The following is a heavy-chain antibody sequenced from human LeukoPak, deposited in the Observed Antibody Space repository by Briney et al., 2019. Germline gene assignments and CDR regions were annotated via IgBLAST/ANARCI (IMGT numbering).Heavy chain of an antibody. V-gene: IGHV3-23*01. J-gene: IGHJ6*02. CDR1: GFTFSSYA. CDR2: ITASGDST. CDR3: AKSAFFEYGMDV. D-gene: IGHD3-3*01. Sequence: PGGSLRLSCAASGFTFSSYAMSWVRQAPGKGLEWVSAITASGDSTYYADSVKGRFTISRDNSKNTLYLQMNSLRTEDTALYYCAKSAFFEYGMDVWGQGTTVTVSS.